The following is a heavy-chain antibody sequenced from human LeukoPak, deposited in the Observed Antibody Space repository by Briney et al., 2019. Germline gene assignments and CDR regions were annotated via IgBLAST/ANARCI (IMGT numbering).Heavy chain of an antibody. CDR2: IIPIFGTA. V-gene: IGHV1-69*05. CDR3: ASGGLDRITIFGVVIITMDV. Sequence: ASVKVSCKASGGTFSSYAISWVRQAPGQGLEWMGGIIPIFGTANYAQKFQGRVAITTDESTSTAYMELSSLRSEDTAVYYCASGGLDRITIFGVVIITMDVWGKGTTVTVSS. J-gene: IGHJ6*04. CDR1: GGTFSSYA. D-gene: IGHD3-3*01.